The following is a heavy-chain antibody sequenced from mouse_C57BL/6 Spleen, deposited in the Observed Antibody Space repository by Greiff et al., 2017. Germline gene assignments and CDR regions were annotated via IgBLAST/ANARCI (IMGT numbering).Heavy chain of an antibody. CDR2: ISDGGSYT. D-gene: IGHD6-2*01. J-gene: IGHJ2*01. V-gene: IGHV5-4*01. CDR1: GFTFSSYA. Sequence: EVQLVESGGGLVKPGGSLKLSCAASGFTFSSYAMSWVRQTPEKRLEWVATISDGGSYTYYPDNVKGRFTISRDNAKNNLYLQMSHLKSEDTAMYYCARGLKYWGQGTTLTVSS. CDR3: ARGLKY.